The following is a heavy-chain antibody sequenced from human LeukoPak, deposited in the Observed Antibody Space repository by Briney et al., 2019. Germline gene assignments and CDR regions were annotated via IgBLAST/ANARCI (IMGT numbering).Heavy chain of an antibody. V-gene: IGHV5-51*01. CDR2: IYPGDSDT. CDR1: GYSFTSYW. CDR3: ARHNHYGSGSYYRQRYYGMDV. J-gene: IGHJ6*02. D-gene: IGHD3-10*01. Sequence: GESLEISCKGSGYSFTSYWIGWVRQMPGKGLEWMGIIYPGDSDTRYSPSFQGQVTISADKSISTAYLQWSSLKASDTAMYYCARHNHYGSGSYYRQRYYGMDVWGQGTTVTVSS.